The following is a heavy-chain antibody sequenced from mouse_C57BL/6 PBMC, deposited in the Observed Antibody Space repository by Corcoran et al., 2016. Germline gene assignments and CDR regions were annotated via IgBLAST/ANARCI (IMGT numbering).Heavy chain of an antibody. CDR2: ISYDGSN. Sequence: DVQLQESGPGLVKPSQSLSLTCSVTGYSITSGYYWNWIRQFPGNKLEWMGYISYDGSNNYNPSLKNRISITRDTSKNQFFLKLNSVTTEDTATYYCAREDLYDYGFDYWGQGTTLTVSS. D-gene: IGHD2-4*01. J-gene: IGHJ2*01. CDR1: GYSITSGYY. V-gene: IGHV3-6*01. CDR3: AREDLYDYGFDY.